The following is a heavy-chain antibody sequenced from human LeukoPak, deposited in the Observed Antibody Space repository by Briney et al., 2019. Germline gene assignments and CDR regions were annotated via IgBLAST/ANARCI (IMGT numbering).Heavy chain of an antibody. CDR2: ISGSGGST. CDR3: ASYYGSGYYGMDV. J-gene: IGHJ6*02. D-gene: IGHD3-10*01. V-gene: IGHV3-23*01. CDR1: GFTFSSYA. Sequence: GGSLRLSCAASGFTFSSYAMSWVRQAPGKGLEWVSAISGSGGSTYYADSVNGRFTISRDNSKNTLYLQMNSLRAEDTAVYYCASYYGSGYYGMDVWGQGTTVTVSS.